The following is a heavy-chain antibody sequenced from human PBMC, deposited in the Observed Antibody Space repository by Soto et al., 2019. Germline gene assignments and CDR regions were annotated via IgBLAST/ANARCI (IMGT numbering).Heavy chain of an antibody. Sequence: PGGSLRLSCAASGFTFSSYAMSWVRQAPGKGLEWVSAISGSGGSTYYADSVKGRFTISRDNSKNTLYLQMNSLRAEDTAVYYCAKDRRSSSWYDRTDYWGQETLVTVSS. J-gene: IGHJ4*02. V-gene: IGHV3-23*01. CDR1: GFTFSSYA. D-gene: IGHD6-13*01. CDR2: ISGSGGST. CDR3: AKDRRSSSWYDRTDY.